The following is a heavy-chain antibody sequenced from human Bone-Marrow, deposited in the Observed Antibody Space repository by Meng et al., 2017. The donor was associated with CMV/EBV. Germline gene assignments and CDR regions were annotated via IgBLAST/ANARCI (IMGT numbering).Heavy chain of an antibody. CDR3: ARVGMTTVGPVDY. D-gene: IGHD4-17*01. CDR2: ISSRSSYI. V-gene: IGHV3-21*01. Sequence: WAASGLTFSSYSMNWVRQDPGKGLEWVSSISSRSSYIYYADSVKGRFTISRDNAKNSLYLQMNSLRAEDTAVYYCARVGMTTVGPVDYWGQGTLVTVSS. J-gene: IGHJ4*02. CDR1: GLTFSSYS.